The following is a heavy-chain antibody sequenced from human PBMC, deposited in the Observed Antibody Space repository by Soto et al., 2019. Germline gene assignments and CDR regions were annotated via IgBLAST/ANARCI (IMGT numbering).Heavy chain of an antibody. CDR1: GGSFSGYY. CDR3: ASQGCSSTSCYETYYYYMDV. J-gene: IGHJ6*03. Sequence: SETLSLTCAVYGGSFSGYYWSWIRQPPGKGLEWIGEINHSGSTNYNPPLRSRVTISVDTSKNQFSLKLSSVTAADTAAYYCASQGCSSTSCYETYYYYMDVWGKGTTVTVSS. CDR2: INHSGST. V-gene: IGHV4-34*01. D-gene: IGHD2-2*01.